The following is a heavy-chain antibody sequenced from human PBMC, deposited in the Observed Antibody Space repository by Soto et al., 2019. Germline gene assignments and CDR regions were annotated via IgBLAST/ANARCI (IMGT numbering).Heavy chain of an antibody. V-gene: IGHV3-11*06. CDR1: GFTFSDYY. D-gene: IGHD6-6*01. J-gene: IGHJ6*03. CDR3: ARLGYSSSDYYYYYMDV. CDR2: ISSSSSYT. Sequence: GGSLRLSCAASGFTFSDYYMSWIRQAPGKGLEWVSYISSSSSYTNYADSVKGRFTISRDNAKNSLYLQMNSLRAEDTAVYYCARLGYSSSDYYYYYMDVWGKGTTVTGSS.